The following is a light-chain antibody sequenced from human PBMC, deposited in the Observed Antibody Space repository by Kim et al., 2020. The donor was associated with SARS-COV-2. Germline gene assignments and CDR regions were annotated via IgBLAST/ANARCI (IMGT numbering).Light chain of an antibody. J-gene: IGKJ4*01. CDR2: WAS. CDR3: QQYYSLPLA. V-gene: IGKV4-1*01. CDR1: QSVLYSSNNKNY. Sequence: ATINCKASQSVLYSSNNKNYLAWYQQKPGQPPKLLIYWASTRESGVPGRFSGSGSGTDFTLTISSLHAADAAIYSWQQYYSLPLAFGGGRKGDIK.